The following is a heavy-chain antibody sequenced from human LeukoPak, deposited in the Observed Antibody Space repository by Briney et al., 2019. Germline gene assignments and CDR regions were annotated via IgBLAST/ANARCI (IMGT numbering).Heavy chain of an antibody. J-gene: IGHJ3*02. V-gene: IGHV4-4*08. CDR3: ARTTTVTIGNAFDI. CDR2: IYTSGST. CDR1: GGSISSYY. D-gene: IGHD4-17*01. Sequence: SETLSLTCTASGGSISSYYWSWIRQPPGKGLEWIGYIYTSGSTNYNPSLKSRVTISVDTSKNQFSLKLSSVTAADTAVYYCARTTTVTIGNAFDIWGQGTMVTVSS.